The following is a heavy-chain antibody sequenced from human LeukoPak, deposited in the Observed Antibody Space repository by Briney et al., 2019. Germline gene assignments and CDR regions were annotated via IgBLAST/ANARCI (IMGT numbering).Heavy chain of an antibody. CDR3: ARVFDTSSWFHWYFDL. CDR2: INFSGTT. CDR1: GGSISSYY. J-gene: IGHJ2*01. V-gene: IGHV4-59*01. D-gene: IGHD6-13*01. Sequence: SETLSLTCTVSGGSISSYYWSWIRQPPGKGLEWIGYINFSGTTKYNSSFKSRVTIPVDKSKNQFSLKLSSVTAADTAVYYCARVFDTSSWFHWYFDLWGRGTLVTVSS.